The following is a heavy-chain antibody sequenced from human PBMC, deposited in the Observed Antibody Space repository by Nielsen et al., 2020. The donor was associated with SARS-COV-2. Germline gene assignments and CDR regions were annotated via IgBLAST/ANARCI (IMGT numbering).Heavy chain of an antibody. Sequence: GGSLRLSCAASGFTFSSYGMHWVRQAPGKGLEWVAVISYDGSNKYYADSVKGRFTISRDNSKNTLYLQMNSLRAEDTAVYYCASWELLRFGGDYWGQGTLVTVSS. V-gene: IGHV3-30*03. CDR1: GFTFSSYG. J-gene: IGHJ4*02. D-gene: IGHD1-26*01. CDR3: ASWELLRFGGDY. CDR2: ISYDGSNK.